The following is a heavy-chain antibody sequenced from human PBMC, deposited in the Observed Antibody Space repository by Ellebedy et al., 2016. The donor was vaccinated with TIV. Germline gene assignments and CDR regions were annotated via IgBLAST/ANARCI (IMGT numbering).Heavy chain of an antibody. D-gene: IGHD2-2*01. V-gene: IGHV3-21*01. Sequence: GGSLRLXXAASGFTFSSYSMNWVRQAPGKGLEWVSSISSSSSYIYYADSVKGRFTISRDNAKNTLYLQMNSLRAEDTAVYYCARDQESQPSYFDYWGQGTLVTVSS. CDR3: ARDQESQPSYFDY. CDR2: ISSSSSYI. J-gene: IGHJ4*02. CDR1: GFTFSSYS.